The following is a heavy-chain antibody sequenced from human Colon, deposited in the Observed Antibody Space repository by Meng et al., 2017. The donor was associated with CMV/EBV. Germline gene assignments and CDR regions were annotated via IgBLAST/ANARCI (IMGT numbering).Heavy chain of an antibody. D-gene: IGHD3-9*01. V-gene: IGHV3-43D*03. Sequence: GGSLRPSCAASGFTFADYAMHWVRQVPGKGLEWVSLIDWDGGNTYYADAVKGRFTISRDNSKDSLYLQMNSLRVEDTALYYCAKDFTAYYHTTGGADFSGMDVWGLGTTVTVSS. CDR2: IDWDGGNT. CDR3: AKDFTAYYHTTGGADFSGMDV. CDR1: GFTFADYA. J-gene: IGHJ6*02.